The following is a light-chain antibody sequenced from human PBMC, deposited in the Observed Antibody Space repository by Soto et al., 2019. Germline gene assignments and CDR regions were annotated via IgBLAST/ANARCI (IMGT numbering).Light chain of an antibody. CDR1: QSVSSSY. Sequence: EIVLTQSPGTLSLSPGERATLSCRASQSVSSSYLARYQQKPGQAPRLIIYGASSRATGIPDRSSGSGSGTDCTLTISGLEPEGFAVYYCQQYGSSQSFGQGTKVEIK. J-gene: IGKJ1*01. V-gene: IGKV3-20*01. CDR3: QQYGSSQS. CDR2: GAS.